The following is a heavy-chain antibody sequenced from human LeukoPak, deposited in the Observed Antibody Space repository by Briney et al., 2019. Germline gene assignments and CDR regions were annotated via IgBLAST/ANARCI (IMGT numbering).Heavy chain of an antibody. V-gene: IGHV3-21*01. D-gene: IGHD6-19*01. CDR2: ICSSSSYI. CDR3: ARDYSGWGRDFDY. Sequence: GGSLRLSCAASGFTFSSYSMNWVRQAPGKGLEWVSSICSSSSYIYYADSVKGRFTISRDNAKNSLYLQMNSLRAEDTAVYYCARDYSGWGRDFDYWGQGTLVTVSS. CDR1: GFTFSSYS. J-gene: IGHJ4*02.